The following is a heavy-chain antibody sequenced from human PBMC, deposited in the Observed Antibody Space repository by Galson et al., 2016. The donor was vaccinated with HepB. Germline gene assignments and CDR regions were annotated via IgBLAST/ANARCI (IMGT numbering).Heavy chain of an antibody. J-gene: IGHJ2*01. D-gene: IGHD3-3*01. CDR1: GFTFSSYS. V-gene: IGHV3-48*01. Sequence: LRLSCAASGFTFSSYSMNWVRQAPGKGLEWVSYISSGSSTIYYADSVKGRFTISRDNAKNSLYLQMNSLRAEDTAVYYCASLRFKGFDLWGRGTLVTVSS. CDR2: ISSGSSTI. CDR3: ASLRFKGFDL.